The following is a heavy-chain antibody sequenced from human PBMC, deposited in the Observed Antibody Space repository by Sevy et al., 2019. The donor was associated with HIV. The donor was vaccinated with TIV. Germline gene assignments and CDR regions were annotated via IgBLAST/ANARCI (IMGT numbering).Heavy chain of an antibody. V-gene: IGHV4-59*13. Sequence: SETLSLTCTVSGGSISSYYWTWIRRPPGKGLEWIGYIYYSGTTNYNPSLKSRVTISVDTSKNQFSLKLRSVTVADSAVYYSASWLRWAGAFDVWGQGTMVTVSS. CDR2: IYYSGTT. CDR3: ASWLRWAGAFDV. J-gene: IGHJ3*01. D-gene: IGHD6-19*01. CDR1: GGSISSYY.